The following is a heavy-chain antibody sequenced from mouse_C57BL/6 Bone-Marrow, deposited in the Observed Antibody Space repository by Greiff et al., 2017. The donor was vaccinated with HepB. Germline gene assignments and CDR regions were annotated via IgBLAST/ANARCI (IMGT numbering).Heavy chain of an antibody. V-gene: IGHV1-42*01. J-gene: IGHJ4*01. D-gene: IGHD2-1*01. Sequence: EVQLQQSGPELVKPGASVKISCKASGYSFTGYYMNWVKQSPEKSLEWIGEINPSTGGTTYNQKFKAKATLTVDKSSSTAYMQLKSLTSEDSAVYYCAREGLLSYAMDYWGQGTSVTVSS. CDR2: INPSTGGT. CDR1: GYSFTGYY. CDR3: AREGLLSYAMDY.